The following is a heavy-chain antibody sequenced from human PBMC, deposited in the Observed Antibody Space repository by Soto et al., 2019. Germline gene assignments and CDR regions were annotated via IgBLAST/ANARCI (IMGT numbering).Heavy chain of an antibody. CDR2: LYTEGTT. J-gene: IGHJ6*02. V-gene: IGHV3-53*01. CDR3: VRPRPSGENYGMDV. D-gene: IGHD3-16*01. Sequence: GGSLRLSCVASGLTVSHNYMAWVRQAPEMGLEWVSILYTEGTTYYADSVKGRFTISRDSSKNTLFLQMDSLRAEDTAVYYCVRPRPSGENYGMDVWGQGTTVTVSS. CDR1: GLTVSHNY.